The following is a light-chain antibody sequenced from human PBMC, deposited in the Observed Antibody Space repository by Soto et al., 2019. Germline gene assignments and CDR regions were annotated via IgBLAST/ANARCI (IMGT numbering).Light chain of an antibody. CDR2: EVG. Sequence: QSVLTQPASVSGSPGQSITISCTGTSSDVGSYNVVSWYQQHPGKAPKLLIYEVGKRPSGVSDRFSGSKSGNTASLTISGLQAEDEADYHCCSYAGSSSAYVFGTGTKVTVL. J-gene: IGLJ1*01. CDR1: SSDVGSYNV. CDR3: CSYAGSSSAYV. V-gene: IGLV2-23*02.